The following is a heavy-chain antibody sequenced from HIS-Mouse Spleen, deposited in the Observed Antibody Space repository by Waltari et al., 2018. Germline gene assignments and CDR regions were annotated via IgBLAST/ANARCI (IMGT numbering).Heavy chain of an antibody. CDR3: AREIPYSSSWYDWYFDL. V-gene: IGHV4-39*07. J-gene: IGHJ2*01. CDR1: GGSMRSSSYY. Sequence: QLQLQESGPGLVKPSETLSLPCTVSGGSMRSSSYYWGWIRQPPGKGLEWIGGIFYSGSTYYNPSLKSRVTISVDTSKNQFSLKLSSVTAADTAVYYCAREIPYSSSWYDWYFDLWGRGTLVTVSS. CDR2: IFYSGST. D-gene: IGHD6-13*01.